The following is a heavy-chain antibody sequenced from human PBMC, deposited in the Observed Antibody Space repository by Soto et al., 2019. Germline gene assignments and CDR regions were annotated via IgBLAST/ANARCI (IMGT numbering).Heavy chain of an antibody. CDR1: GFTLSSYA. J-gene: IGHJ4*02. CDR3: AKFFVETGGSSGWPWSFHF. Sequence: EVQLLESGGGLVQPGGSLRLSCAASGFTLSSYAMSWVRQAPGKGLEWVSAISGTGGTTYYADSVKGRFTISRDNSRNTLHLQMNSLRAEDTAIYYCAKFFVETGGSSGWPWSFHFWGQGTLVTVSS. V-gene: IGHV3-23*01. CDR2: ISGTGGTT. D-gene: IGHD6-25*01.